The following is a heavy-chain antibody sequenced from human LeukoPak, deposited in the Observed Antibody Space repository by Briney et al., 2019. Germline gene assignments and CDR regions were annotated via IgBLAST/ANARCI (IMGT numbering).Heavy chain of an antibody. V-gene: IGHV4-59*08. D-gene: IGHD6-19*01. CDR3: ARQGVSGGWTTDAFDI. Sequence: SETLSLTCTVSGGSISSYYWSWIRQPPGKGLEWIAYIYYSGSTNYNPSLKSRVTISVDTYKNQFSLKLSSVTAADTAMYYCARQGVSGGWTTDAFDIWGQGTMVTVSS. CDR1: GGSISSYY. CDR2: IYYSGST. J-gene: IGHJ3*02.